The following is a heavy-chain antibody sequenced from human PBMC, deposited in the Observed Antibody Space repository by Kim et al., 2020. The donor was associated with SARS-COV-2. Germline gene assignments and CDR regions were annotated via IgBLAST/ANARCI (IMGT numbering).Heavy chain of an antibody. CDR1: GFTFNRYW. Sequence: GGSLRLSCAASGFTFNRYWMSWIRQTPGKGLERVANIKEDGSEEYYVDSVKGRFSISRDNAKNSLFLQMDRLRAEDTAIYYCARVIVMVPGSSDHFDYRGQGTLATVSS. J-gene: IGHJ4*02. V-gene: IGHV3-7*01. D-gene: IGHD2-2*01. CDR3: ARVIVMVPGSSDHFDY. CDR2: IKEDGSEE.